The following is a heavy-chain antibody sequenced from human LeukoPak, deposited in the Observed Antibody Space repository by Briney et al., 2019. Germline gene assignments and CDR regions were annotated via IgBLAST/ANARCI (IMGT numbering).Heavy chain of an antibody. CDR2: ISGSGGST. Sequence: GSLRLSCAASGFTFSSYAMSWVRQAPGKGLEWVSAISGSGGSTYYADSVKGRFTISRDNSKNTPYLQMNSLRAEDTAVYYCVRDGGVGGYDLLDYWGQGTLVTVSS. CDR1: GFTFSSYA. D-gene: IGHD5-12*01. CDR3: VRDGGVGGYDLLDY. V-gene: IGHV3-23*01. J-gene: IGHJ4*02.